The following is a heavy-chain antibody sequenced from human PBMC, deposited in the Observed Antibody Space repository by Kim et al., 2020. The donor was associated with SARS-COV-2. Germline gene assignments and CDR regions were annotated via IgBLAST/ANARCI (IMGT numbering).Heavy chain of an antibody. J-gene: IGHJ4*02. V-gene: IGHV4-59*08. CDR1: GGSISSYY. CDR3: ARSKFGGENVDY. D-gene: IGHD3-16*01. Sequence: SETLSLTCSVSGGSISSYYWNWIRQPPGKGLEWIGYIYYTGSTNYNPSLKSRVTISVDTSKNQFSLKLSSVTAADTAVYYCARSKFGGENVDYWGQGTLVTVSS. CDR2: IYYTGST.